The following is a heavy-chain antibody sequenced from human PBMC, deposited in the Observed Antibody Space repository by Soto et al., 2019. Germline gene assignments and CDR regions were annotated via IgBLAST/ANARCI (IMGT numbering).Heavy chain of an antibody. V-gene: IGHV4-4*02. Sequence: QVQLQESGPGLVKPSGTLSLTCAVSDGSISGNNWWSWVRQPPGKGLEWIGEIYHSGITNYNPSLKSRVTISVDKSKNQLSLKLNSVTAADTAMYYCVRAFHRSSWPFDYWGQGTLVTVSS. J-gene: IGHJ4*02. CDR1: DGSISGNNW. D-gene: IGHD6-13*01. CDR3: VRAFHRSSWPFDY. CDR2: IYHSGIT.